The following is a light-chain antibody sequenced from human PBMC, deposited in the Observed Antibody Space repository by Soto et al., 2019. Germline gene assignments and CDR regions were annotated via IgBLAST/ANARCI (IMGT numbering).Light chain of an antibody. V-gene: IGLV2-14*03. Sequence: QSALTQTASGLGSLGHPITMSSPGPSSNVGGYNFVSWYQQHPGKAPKLIVHEVANRLSGVSGRFSGSKSGNTAFLTISGLQAEDEAVYYCCSHSSSITWMFGGGTKLTVL. CDR1: SSNVGGYNF. CDR3: CSHSSSITWM. CDR2: EVA. J-gene: IGLJ3*02.